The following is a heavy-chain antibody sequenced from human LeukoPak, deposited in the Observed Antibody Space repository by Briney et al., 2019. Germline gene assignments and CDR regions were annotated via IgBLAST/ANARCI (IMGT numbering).Heavy chain of an antibody. V-gene: IGHV3-64*01. CDR3: ARERGSGWYRAFDY. CDR1: GFTFSSYA. CDR2: ISSNGGST. Sequence: GGSLRLSCAASGFTFSSYAMHWVRQAPGKGLEYVSAISSNGGSTYYANSVKGRFTISRDNSKNTLYLQMGSLRAEDMAVYYCARERGSGWYRAFDYWGQGTLVTVSS. D-gene: IGHD6-19*01. J-gene: IGHJ4*02.